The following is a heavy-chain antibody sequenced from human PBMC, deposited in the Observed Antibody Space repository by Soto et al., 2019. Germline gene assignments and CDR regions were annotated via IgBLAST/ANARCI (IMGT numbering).Heavy chain of an antibody. CDR2: ISYDGRNK. J-gene: IGHJ6*02. CDR1: GFIFSDYG. V-gene: IGHV3-30*03. CDR3: ARGRVGTVTTLYYYYGIDV. D-gene: IGHD4-17*01. Sequence: QVQLVESGGGVVQPGRSLRLSCAASGFIFSDYGIYWVRQAPGKGLERVAVISYDGRNKYYADSVKGRFTISRDNSKNPLYLQKNRLRADDTAVYYCARGRVGTVTTLYYYYGIDVWGQVTTVTASS.